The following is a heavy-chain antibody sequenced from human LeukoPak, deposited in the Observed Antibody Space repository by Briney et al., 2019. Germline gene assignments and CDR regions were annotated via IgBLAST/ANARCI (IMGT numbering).Heavy chain of an antibody. Sequence: SETLSLTCTVSGGSIGSYFWSWIRQPPGKGLEWIGYNSGSTNYNPSLKSRVTISLDTSKSQVSLKLSSVTAADTAVYYCARRIVSEPAIQEGNWLDPWGQGTLVTVSS. CDR3: ARRIVSEPAIQEGNWLDP. CDR2: NSGST. V-gene: IGHV4-59*08. D-gene: IGHD2-21*02. CDR1: GGSIGSYF. J-gene: IGHJ5*02.